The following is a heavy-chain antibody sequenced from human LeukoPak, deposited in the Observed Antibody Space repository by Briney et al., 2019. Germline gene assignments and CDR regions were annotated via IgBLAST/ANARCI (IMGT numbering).Heavy chain of an antibody. V-gene: IGHV4-39*01. J-gene: IGHJ6*03. CDR1: GASITSNSYY. D-gene: IGHD3/OR15-3a*01. CDR3: ARHSNFGRRSHYMDV. CDR2: INHSGST. Sequence: PSETLSLTCTVSGASITSNSYYWGWIRQPPGKGLEWIGEINHSGSTNYNPSLKSRVTISVDTSKNQFSLKLSSVTAADTAVYYCARHSNFGRRSHYMDVWGKGTTVTISS.